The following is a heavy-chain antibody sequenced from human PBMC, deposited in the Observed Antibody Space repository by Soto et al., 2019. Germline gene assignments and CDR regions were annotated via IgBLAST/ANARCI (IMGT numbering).Heavy chain of an antibody. Sequence: EVQLLQSGGGLAQPGTSLRLSCAASGFTFKYYAMTWVRQAPGKGLEWVSTISGSGDKTDYADSVKGRVRVSRDNSKDTLYLQMDSLRADDTALYDCARESKWYGGQYFQEWGQCTLVTVSS. CDR1: GFTFKYYA. D-gene: IGHD2-8*01. CDR2: ISGSGDKT. J-gene: IGHJ1*01. V-gene: IGHV3-23*01. CDR3: ARESKWYGGQYFQE.